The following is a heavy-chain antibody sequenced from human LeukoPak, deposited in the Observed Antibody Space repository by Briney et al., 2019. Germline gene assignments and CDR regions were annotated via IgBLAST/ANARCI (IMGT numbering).Heavy chain of an antibody. V-gene: IGHV1-46*01. Sequence: XSVKVSCKASGYTFTSYYMHWVRQAPGQGLEWMGLINPSGGSTSYAQKFQGRVTMTRDTSTSTVYMELSSLRSEDTAVYYCARGMSRYCSSTSCYRWFDPWGQGTLVTVSS. CDR1: GYTFTSYY. CDR3: ARGMSRYCSSTSCYRWFDP. J-gene: IGHJ5*02. D-gene: IGHD2-2*02. CDR2: INPSGGST.